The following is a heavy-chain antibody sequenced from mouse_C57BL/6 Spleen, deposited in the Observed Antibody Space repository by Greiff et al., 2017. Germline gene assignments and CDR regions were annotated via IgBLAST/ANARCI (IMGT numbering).Heavy chain of an antibody. CDR2: IYPGDGDT. CDR3: ARDDGSSWDYFDY. Sequence: VKLQESGAELVKPGASVKISCKASGYAFSSYWMNWVKQRPGKGLEWIGQIYPGDGDTNYNGKFKGKATLTADESSSTAYMQLSSLTSEDSAVYFCARDDGSSWDYFDYWGQGTTLTVSS. CDR1: GYAFSSYW. J-gene: IGHJ2*01. D-gene: IGHD1-1*01. V-gene: IGHV1-80*01.